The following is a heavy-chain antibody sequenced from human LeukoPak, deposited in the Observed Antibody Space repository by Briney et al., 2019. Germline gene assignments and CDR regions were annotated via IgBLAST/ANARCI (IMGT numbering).Heavy chain of an antibody. Sequence: PSGTLSLTCTVSGGSVSDYYWSWIRQSPGKGLEWIGYIYYTGSSSYNPSLRSRVTISADTSKNQFSLKLSSATAADTAVYYCARRLSDWFDPWGQGTLVTVSS. CDR2: IYYTGSS. J-gene: IGHJ5*02. CDR3: ARRLSDWFDP. CDR1: GGSVSDYY. D-gene: IGHD4/OR15-4a*01. V-gene: IGHV4-59*02.